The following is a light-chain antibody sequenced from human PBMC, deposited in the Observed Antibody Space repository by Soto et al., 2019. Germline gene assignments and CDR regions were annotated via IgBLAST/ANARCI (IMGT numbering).Light chain of an antibody. Sequence: DIQMTQSPSSLSASVGDRVTITCRASQGISSSLAWYQQIPGKVPKLLLYLASTLQAGVPSRFSGSGSGTDFTLTISSLQPEDVATYYCQKYDSAPHTFGPGTKVDIK. J-gene: IGKJ3*01. CDR1: QGISSS. CDR3: QKYDSAPHT. V-gene: IGKV1-27*01. CDR2: LAS.